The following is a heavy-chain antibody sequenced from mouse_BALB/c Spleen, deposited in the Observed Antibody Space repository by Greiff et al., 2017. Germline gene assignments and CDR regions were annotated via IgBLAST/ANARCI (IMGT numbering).Heavy chain of an antibody. D-gene: IGHD2-1*01. CDR2: ISSGGST. CDR1: GFTFSSYA. V-gene: IGHV5-6-5*01. CDR3: AREDGKSYAMDY. Sequence: EVKLVESGGGLVKPGGSLKLSCAASGFTFSSYAMSWVRQTPEKRLEWVASISSGGSTYYPDSVKGRFTISRDNARNILYLQMSSLRSEDTAMYYCAREDGKSYAMDYWGQGTSVTVSS. J-gene: IGHJ4*01.